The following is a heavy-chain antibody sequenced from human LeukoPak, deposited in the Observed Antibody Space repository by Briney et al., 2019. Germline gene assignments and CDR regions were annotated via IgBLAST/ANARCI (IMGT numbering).Heavy chain of an antibody. CDR1: DGSISSSSYY. V-gene: IGHV4-39*01. J-gene: IGHJ4*02. Sequence: SETLSLTCTVSDGSISSSSYYWGWIRQPPGKGLEWIGSIYYSGSTYYNPSLKSRVTISVDTSKNQFSLKLSSVTAADTAVYYCARWGDSEAYGSGSYDKYYFDYWGQGTLVTVSS. D-gene: IGHD3-10*01. CDR3: ARWGDSEAYGSGSYDKYYFDY. CDR2: IYYSGST.